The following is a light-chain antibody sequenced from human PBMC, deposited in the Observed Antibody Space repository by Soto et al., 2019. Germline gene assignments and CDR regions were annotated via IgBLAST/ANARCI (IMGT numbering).Light chain of an antibody. CDR3: QQYNNWPRT. V-gene: IGKV3-15*01. CDR2: GAS. Sequence: EIVLTQSPGTLSLSPGERATLSCRASQSVSSSSLAWYQQRPGQAPRLLIYGASIRATGIPARFSGSGSGTEFTLTISSLQSEDFAVYYCQQYNNWPRTFGQGTKVDIK. J-gene: IGKJ1*01. CDR1: QSVSSS.